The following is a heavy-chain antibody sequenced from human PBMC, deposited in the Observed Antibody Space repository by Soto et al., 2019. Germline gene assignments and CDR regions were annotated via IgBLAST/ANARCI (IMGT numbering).Heavy chain of an antibody. CDR1: GFSLTTHSVA. CDR3: THRQSGAFDF. D-gene: IGHD2-15*01. J-gene: IGHJ4*02. CDR2: FYGDDVT. V-gene: IGHV2-5*02. Sequence: QITLKESGPTLVTPTQTLSLTCTLSGFSLTTHSVAVGWIRQPPGKALEWLALFYGDDVTGYNPSLRDGLTIARDTSRTQVVLTMTNVDPVDTATYYCTHRQSGAFDFWGQGTLVTVSS.